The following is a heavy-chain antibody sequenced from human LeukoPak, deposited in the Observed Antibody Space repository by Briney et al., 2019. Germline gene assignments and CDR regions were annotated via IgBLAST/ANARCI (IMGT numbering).Heavy chain of an antibody. CDR2: IYYSGST. D-gene: IGHD3-10*01. Sequence: SETLSLTCTVSGGSISSSSYYWGWIRQPPGKGLEWIGSIYYSGSTYYNPSLKSRVTISVDTSKNQFSLKLGSVTAADTAVYYCARRSMVRGVILFDYWGQGTLVTVSS. CDR3: ARRSMVRGVILFDY. CDR1: GGSISSSSYY. J-gene: IGHJ4*02. V-gene: IGHV4-39*01.